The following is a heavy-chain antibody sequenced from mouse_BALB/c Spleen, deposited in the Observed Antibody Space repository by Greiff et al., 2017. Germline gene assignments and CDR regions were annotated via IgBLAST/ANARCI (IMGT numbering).Heavy chain of an antibody. J-gene: IGHJ4*01. CDR1: GFNIKDTY. CDR2: IDPANGNT. D-gene: IGHD2-2*01. CDR3: ARSRGYGGVAMDY. Sequence: VQLQQSGAELVKPGASVKLSCTASGFNIKDTYMHWVKQRPEQGLEWIGRIDPANGNTKYDPKFQGKATITADTSSNTAYLQLSSLTSEDTAVYYCARSRGYGGVAMDYWGQGTSVTVSS. V-gene: IGHV14-3*02.